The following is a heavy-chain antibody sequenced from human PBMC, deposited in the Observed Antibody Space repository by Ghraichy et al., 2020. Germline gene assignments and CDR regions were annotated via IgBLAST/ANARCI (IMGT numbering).Heavy chain of an antibody. CDR3: ASDLWAFDI. D-gene: IGHD2-21*01. V-gene: IGHV3-53*01. Sequence: GSLRLSCVGSGFDVSINRMSWVRQAPGKGLEWVSAIYSGGTTDYADSVKGGFTFSRDNYKNTVYLQMNSLRVDDTAVYYCASDLWAFDIWGQGTLVTVSS. CDR2: IYSGGTT. J-gene: IGHJ3*02. CDR1: GFDVSINR.